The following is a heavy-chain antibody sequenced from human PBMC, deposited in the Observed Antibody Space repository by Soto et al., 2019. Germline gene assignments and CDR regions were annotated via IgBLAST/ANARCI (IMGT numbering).Heavy chain of an antibody. CDR2: INPNSGGT. D-gene: IGHD3-3*01. CDR3: ARGYDFWSGYSSYSFDD. V-gene: IGHV1-2*04. Sequence: ASVKVSCKASGYTFTGYFIHWVRQAPGQGLEWMGWINPNSGGTNYAQKFQGWVTMTRDTSISTAYMELRRLRSDDTAVYYCARGYDFWSGYSSYSFDDWGQGTLVTVSS. CDR1: GYTFTGYF. J-gene: IGHJ4*02.